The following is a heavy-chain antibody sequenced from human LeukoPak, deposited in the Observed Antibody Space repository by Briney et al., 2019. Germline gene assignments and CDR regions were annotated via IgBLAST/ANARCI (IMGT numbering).Heavy chain of an antibody. Sequence: GGSLRLSCAASGFTFSDYSFNWVRQSPGRGLEWISSITSSYSITYYADSVKGRFTISRDNAKSSLFLQMNSLTADDTALYYCAGSSGWLIANWGQGTLVTVSS. CDR3: AGSSGWLIAN. D-gene: IGHD6-19*01. V-gene: IGHV3-21*01. CDR2: ITSSYSIT. J-gene: IGHJ4*02. CDR1: GFTFSDYS.